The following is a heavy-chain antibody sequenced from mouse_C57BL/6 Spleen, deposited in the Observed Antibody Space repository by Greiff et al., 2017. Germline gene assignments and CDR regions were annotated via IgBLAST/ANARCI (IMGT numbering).Heavy chain of an antibody. Sequence: QVQLQQPGAELVKPGASVKLSCKASGYTFTSYWMHWVKQRPGRGLEWIGRIDPNSGGTKYNEKFKSKATLTVDKPSSTAYMQLSSLTSEDSAVYNCARSVDYGNLYWYFDVWGTGTTVTVSS. CDR2: IDPNSGGT. J-gene: IGHJ1*03. CDR3: ARSVDYGNLYWYFDV. D-gene: IGHD2-1*01. CDR1: GYTFTSYW. V-gene: IGHV1-72*01.